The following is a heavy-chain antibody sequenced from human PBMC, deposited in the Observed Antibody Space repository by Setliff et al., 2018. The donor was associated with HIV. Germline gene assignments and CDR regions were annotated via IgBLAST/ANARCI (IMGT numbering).Heavy chain of an antibody. J-gene: IGHJ5*02. CDR3: ARVSRLHPFDP. Sequence: SLPCTVSGTSISSHYWSWIRQTPGKGLQWIGLIYYTGIPTYNPSLEGRITMSVDRSKNQFSLRLTSVTAADTAMYYCARVSRLHPFDPWGQGTLVTVSS. D-gene: IGHD2-15*01. CDR2: IYYTGIP. V-gene: IGHV4-59*11. CDR1: GTSISSHY.